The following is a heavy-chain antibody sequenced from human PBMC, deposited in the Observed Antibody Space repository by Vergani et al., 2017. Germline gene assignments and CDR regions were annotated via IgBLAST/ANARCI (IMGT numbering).Heavy chain of an antibody. Sequence: QVQLVESGGGVVQPGRSLRLSCAASGFTFSSYAMHWVRQAPGKGLEWVAVISYDGSNKYYADSVKGRFTISRDNSKNTLYLQMNSLRAEDTAVYYCARDGVLLWFGELLRGYYFDDWGQGTLVTVSS. CDR1: GFTFSSYA. D-gene: IGHD3-10*01. V-gene: IGHV3-30-3*01. J-gene: IGHJ4*02. CDR3: ARDGVLLWFGELLRGYYFDD. CDR2: ISYDGSNK.